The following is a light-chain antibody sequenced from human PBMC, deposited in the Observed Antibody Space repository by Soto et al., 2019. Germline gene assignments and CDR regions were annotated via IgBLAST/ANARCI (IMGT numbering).Light chain of an antibody. V-gene: IGLV8-61*01. Sequence: QTVVTQEPSFSVSPGGTVTLTCGLSSGSVSTNYYPSWYQQTPGQAPRTLIYSTNTRSSGVPDRFSGSILGNKAALTITGAQADDECDYYCGLYLGSGISVFGGGTKLTVL. CDR3: GLYLGSGISV. CDR1: SGSVSTNYY. J-gene: IGLJ3*02. CDR2: STN.